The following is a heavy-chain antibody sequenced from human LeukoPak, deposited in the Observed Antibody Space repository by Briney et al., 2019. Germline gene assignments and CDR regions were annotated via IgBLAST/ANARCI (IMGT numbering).Heavy chain of an antibody. CDR2: ISSSSDYI. CDR1: GFTFSTYI. V-gene: IGHV3-21*01. J-gene: IGHJ4*02. Sequence: GGSLRLSCAASGFTFSTYIMNWVRQAPGKGLEWVSSISSSSDYIYYVDSVKGRFTISRDNAKKSLYLQMNSLRAEDTAVYYCARGNIKFDYWGRGTLVAVSS. CDR3: ARGNIKFDY.